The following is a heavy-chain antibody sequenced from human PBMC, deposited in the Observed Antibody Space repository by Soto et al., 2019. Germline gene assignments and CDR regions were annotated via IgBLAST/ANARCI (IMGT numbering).Heavy chain of an antibody. CDR1: GFTFSSYA. Sequence: EVQLLESGGGLVQPGGSLRLSCAASGFTFSSYAMSWVRQAPGKGLEWVSAISGSGGSTYYADSVKGRFNISRDNSDTTLYLLINSPRVEDKAVYCCAYSRTHFDYWGQGTLVTVSS. CDR2: ISGSGGST. CDR3: AYSRTHFDY. D-gene: IGHD6-13*01. V-gene: IGHV3-23*01. J-gene: IGHJ4*02.